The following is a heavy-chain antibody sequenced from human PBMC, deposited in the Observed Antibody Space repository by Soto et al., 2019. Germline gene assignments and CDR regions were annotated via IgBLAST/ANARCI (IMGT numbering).Heavy chain of an antibody. V-gene: IGHV4-4*07. J-gene: IGHJ5*01. CDR1: GAFIGGYY. CDR2: IYTSGST. D-gene: IGHD6-13*01. Sequence: SETLSLTCTVSGAFIGGYYWSWIRQPAGKGLEWIGRIYTSGSTKYSPSLKSRATMSVDTSKKQFSLKLNSVTAADTAVYYCARESTVAGTDNWFDSWGQGTLVTVSS. CDR3: ARESTVAGTDNWFDS.